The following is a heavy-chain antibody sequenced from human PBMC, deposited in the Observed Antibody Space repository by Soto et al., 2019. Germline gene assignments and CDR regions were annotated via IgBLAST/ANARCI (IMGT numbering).Heavy chain of an antibody. CDR1: GYTFTSYA. V-gene: IGHV1-8*02. CDR2: MNPNSGNT. CDR3: ASAWRTPKAF. D-gene: IGHD2-2*01. Sequence: ASVKVSCKASGYTFTSYAMHWVRQAPGQRLEWMGWMNPNSGNTGYAQKFQGRVTMTRNTSISTAYMELSSLRSEDTAVYYCASAWRTPKAFWGQGTLVTVSS. J-gene: IGHJ1*01.